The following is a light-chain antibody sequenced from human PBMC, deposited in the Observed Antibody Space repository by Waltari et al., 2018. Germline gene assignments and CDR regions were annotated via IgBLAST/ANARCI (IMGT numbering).Light chain of an antibody. CDR2: DDN. Sequence: SFDLTQPPSVSVSPGQMARITCGDDNLGSKSVHWYQQKPAQAPVLVIYDDNERPSGIPDRFSGSRSGNAATLTISGVEAGDEADYYCQVWDSSSDHDVFGSGTKLTVL. CDR1: NLGSKS. CDR3: QVWDSSSDHDV. J-gene: IGLJ6*01. V-gene: IGLV3-21*02.